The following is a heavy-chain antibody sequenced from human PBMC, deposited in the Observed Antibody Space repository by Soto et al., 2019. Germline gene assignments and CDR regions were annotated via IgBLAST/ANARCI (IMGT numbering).Heavy chain of an antibody. D-gene: IGHD6-13*01. Sequence: GGSLRLSCAASGFTFSSYAMSWVRQAPGKGLEWVSAISGSGGSTYYADSVKGRFTISRDNSKNTLYLQMNSLRAEDTAVYYCAKDIEAAAGPPDAFDIWGQGTMVTVSS. CDR1: GFTFSSYA. V-gene: IGHV3-23*01. CDR2: ISGSGGST. CDR3: AKDIEAAAGPPDAFDI. J-gene: IGHJ3*02.